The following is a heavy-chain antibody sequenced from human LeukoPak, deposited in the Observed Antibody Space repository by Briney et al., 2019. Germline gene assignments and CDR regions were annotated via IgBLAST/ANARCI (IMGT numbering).Heavy chain of an antibody. D-gene: IGHD6-13*01. CDR2: ISSSSSYI. Sequence: GGSLRLSCAASGFTFSSYSMNWVRQAPGKGLEWVSSISSSSSYIYYADSVKGRFTISRDNAKNSLYLQMNSLRAEDTAVYYCARAGPRGSSWYVQDYRGQGTLVTVSS. J-gene: IGHJ4*02. CDR1: GFTFSSYS. V-gene: IGHV3-21*01. CDR3: ARAGPRGSSWYVQDY.